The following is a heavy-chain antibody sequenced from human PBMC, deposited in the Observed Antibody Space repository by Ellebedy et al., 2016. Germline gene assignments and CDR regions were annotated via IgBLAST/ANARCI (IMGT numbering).Heavy chain of an antibody. V-gene: IGHV3-21*01. CDR3: ARDATGKSWPDY. CDR2: ISSTSSYT. D-gene: IGHD1-14*01. CDR1: GFTFSSYG. J-gene: IGHJ4*02. Sequence: GESLKISXAASGFTFSSYGMHWVRQAPGKGLEWVSYISSTSSYTHYADSVKGRFTISRDNAKNSLYLQMNSLRAEDTAVYYCARDATGKSWPDYWGQGTLVTVSS.